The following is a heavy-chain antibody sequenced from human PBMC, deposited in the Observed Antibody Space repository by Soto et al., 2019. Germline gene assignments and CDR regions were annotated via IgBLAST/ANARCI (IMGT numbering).Heavy chain of an antibody. V-gene: IGHV4-4*07. CDR2: IHYSGAT. Sequence: PSETLSLTCTVSGGSISSYYWNWIRQPAGKGLEWIGRIHYSGATNYSPSLKSRVTMSVDLSKNQFSLGLSSVTAADTAVYYCAREYTYGAPYYFDYWGRGALVTVSS. CDR3: AREYTYGAPYYFDY. D-gene: IGHD5-18*01. CDR1: GGSISSYY. J-gene: IGHJ4*02.